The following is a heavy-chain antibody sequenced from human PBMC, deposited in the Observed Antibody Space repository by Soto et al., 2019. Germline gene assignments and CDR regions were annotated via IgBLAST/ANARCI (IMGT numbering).Heavy chain of an antibody. D-gene: IGHD2-8*01. CDR2: ISAYNGNT. J-gene: IGHJ3*02. CDR1: GYTFSSNA. Sequence: ASVKVSCKASGYTFSSNAIIWGRLASGQGLEWMGWISAYNGNTNYAQKLQGRVTMTTDTSTSTAYMELRSLRSDDTAVYYCARDLRIFTNGVCYGDIWGQGTMVTVTS. CDR3: ARDLRIFTNGVCYGDI. V-gene: IGHV1-18*01.